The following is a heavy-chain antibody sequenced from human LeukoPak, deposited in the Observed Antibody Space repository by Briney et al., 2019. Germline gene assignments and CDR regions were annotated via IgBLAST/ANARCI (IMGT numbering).Heavy chain of an antibody. CDR2: IVASGGST. D-gene: IGHD2-2*01. CDR3: AKDPGVVPAHYFDY. CDR1: GFTFSGYA. J-gene: IGHJ4*02. V-gene: IGHV3-23*01. Sequence: QPGGSLRLSCAASGFTFSGYAMTWVRQAPGKGLEWVSAIVASGGSTFYADSVKGRFTISRDISKNTLYLRMNSLRAEDTAVYYCAKDPGVVPAHYFDYWGQGTLVTVSS.